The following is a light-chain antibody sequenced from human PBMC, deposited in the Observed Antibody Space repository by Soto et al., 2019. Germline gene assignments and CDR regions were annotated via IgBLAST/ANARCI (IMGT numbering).Light chain of an antibody. J-gene: IGLJ1*01. CDR2: DVS. V-gene: IGLV2-14*01. Sequence: QSVLTQPDSVSGSHGQSITISCTGTSSDVGGYNYVSWYQQHPGKAPKLMIYDVSNRPSGVSNRFSGSKSGNTASLTISGLQAEDEADYYCSSYTSSSTRVFGTGTKVTVL. CDR3: SSYTSSSTRV. CDR1: SSDVGGYNY.